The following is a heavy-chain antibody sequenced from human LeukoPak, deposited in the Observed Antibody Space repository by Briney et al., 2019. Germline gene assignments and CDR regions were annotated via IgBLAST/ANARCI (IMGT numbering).Heavy chain of an antibody. CDR3: ARIQMTTGRFYFDF. J-gene: IGHJ4*02. CDR2: IDWDDDK. CDR1: GFSLSTIGMC. Sequence: SGPALVKPTQTLTLTCTFSGFSLSTIGMCVTWFRQPPGKALDWLARIDWDDDKWYNTSLKTRLTISKDTSKNLVVLTMTNMDPVDTATYYCARIQMTTGRFYFDFWGQGALVTVSS. D-gene: IGHD4-17*01. V-gene: IGHV2-70*11.